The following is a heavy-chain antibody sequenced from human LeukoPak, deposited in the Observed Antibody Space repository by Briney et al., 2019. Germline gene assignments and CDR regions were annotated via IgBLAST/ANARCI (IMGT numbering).Heavy chain of an antibody. J-gene: IGHJ4*02. CDR2: IKAKAHGGPI. D-gene: IGHD1-26*01. CDR1: GFTFINAW. Sequence: GGSLRLSCAASGFTFINAWMAWVRQAPGKGLEWVGRIKAKAHGGPIEYAAPVKGSFTISRDDSKNTLYLQMNSLKTEDTAVYYCTTDGVGVEGATYDNWGQGTLVSVSS. V-gene: IGHV3-15*01. CDR3: TTDGVGVEGATYDN.